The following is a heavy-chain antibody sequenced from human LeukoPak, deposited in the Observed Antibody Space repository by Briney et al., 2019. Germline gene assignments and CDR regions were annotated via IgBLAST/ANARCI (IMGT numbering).Heavy chain of an antibody. V-gene: IGHV4-30-2*01. CDR3: ARGVPAAVTNYFDY. CDR2: IYDSGSK. CDR1: GGSISSGGYY. J-gene: IGHJ4*02. Sequence: SQTLSLTCTVSGGSISSGGYYWSWIRQHPGKGLEWIGYIYDSGSKYYNPSLKSRVTISVDKSKNQLSLNLSSVTAADTAVYYCARGVPAAVTNYFDYWGQGTLVTVSS. D-gene: IGHD2-2*01.